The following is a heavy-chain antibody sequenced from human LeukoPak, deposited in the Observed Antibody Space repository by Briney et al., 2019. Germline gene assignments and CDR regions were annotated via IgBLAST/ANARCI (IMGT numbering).Heavy chain of an antibody. CDR1: GYSFTSYW. D-gene: IGHD3-9*01. CDR2: IYPGDSDT. CDR3: ARQDTGYDILTGFPYYYGMDV. V-gene: IGHV5-51*01. J-gene: IGHJ6*02. Sequence: GESLKISCKGSGYSFTSYWIGWVRQMPGKGLEWMGIIYPGDSDTRYSPSFQGQVTISADKSISTAYLQWSSLKASDTAMYYCARQDTGYDILTGFPYYYGMDVWGQGTTATVSS.